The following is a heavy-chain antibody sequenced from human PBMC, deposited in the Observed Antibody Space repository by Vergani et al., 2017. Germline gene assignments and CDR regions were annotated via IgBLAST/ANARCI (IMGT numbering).Heavy chain of an antibody. V-gene: IGHV3-7*01. Sequence: EVHLEESGGGLVQPGGSLRLSCAASGFTFGDYYMAWIRLAPGKGLDGVASIKRDGTETFYVDSVKGRVTISRDNAKTTLYLQMNSLRGEDRGVYYCARISGGSAPYLHYWGEGTLVTVAS. D-gene: IGHD2-15*01. CDR2: IKRDGTET. J-gene: IGHJ1*01. CDR1: GFTFGDYY. CDR3: ARISGGSAPYLHY.